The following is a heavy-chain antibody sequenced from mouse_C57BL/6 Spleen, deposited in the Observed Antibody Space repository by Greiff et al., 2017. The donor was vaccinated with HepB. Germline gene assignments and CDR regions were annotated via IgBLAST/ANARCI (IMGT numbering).Heavy chain of an antibody. CDR3: ARPYYYGSPWYFDV. Sequence: EVNVVESGGGLVKPGGSLKLSCAASGFTFSDYGMHWVRQAPEKGLEWVAYISSGSSTIYYADTVKGRFTIFRDNAKNTLFLQMTSLRSEDTAMYYCARPYYYGSPWYFDVWGTGTTVTVSS. CDR1: GFTFSDYG. J-gene: IGHJ1*03. V-gene: IGHV5-17*01. D-gene: IGHD1-1*01. CDR2: ISSGSSTI.